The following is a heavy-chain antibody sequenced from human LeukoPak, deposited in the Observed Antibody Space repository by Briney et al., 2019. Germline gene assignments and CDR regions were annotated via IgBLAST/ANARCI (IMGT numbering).Heavy chain of an antibody. J-gene: IGHJ6*03. CDR1: GGSFSRYY. CDR3: ARGIRLRRRGYYYMDA. V-gene: IGHV4-34*01. CDR2: INHSGST. D-gene: IGHD5-18*01. Sequence: SETLSLTCAVYGGSFSRYYWSWIRQPPGKGLEWIGEINHSGSTNYNPSLKSRVTISVDTSKNQFSLKLSSVTAADTAVYYCARGIRLRRRGYYYMDAWGKGTTVTVSS.